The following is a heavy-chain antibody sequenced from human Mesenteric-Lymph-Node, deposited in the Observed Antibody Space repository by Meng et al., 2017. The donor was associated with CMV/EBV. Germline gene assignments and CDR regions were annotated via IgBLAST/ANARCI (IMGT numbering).Heavy chain of an antibody. CDR3: ARDLIDKGSSGWPVGFDY. Sequence: FSSYYINWVRQAPGRGLEWMGIINPSGGSTSYAQKFQGRVTMTRDTSTITVYMELSSLRSEDTAVYYCARDLIDKGSSGWPVGFDYWGQGTLVTVSS. V-gene: IGHV1-46*01. J-gene: IGHJ4*02. CDR2: INPSGGST. CDR1: FSSYY. D-gene: IGHD6-19*01.